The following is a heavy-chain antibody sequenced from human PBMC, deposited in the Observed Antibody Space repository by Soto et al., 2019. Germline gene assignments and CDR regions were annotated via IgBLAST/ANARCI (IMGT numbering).Heavy chain of an antibody. CDR2: IYYSGST. J-gene: IGHJ6*02. CDR3: AREGSSSWYRYYYGMDV. Sequence: PSETLSLTCTVSGGSISSSSYYWGWIRQPPGKGLEWIGSIYYSGSTYYNPSLKSRVTISVDTSKNQFSLKLSSVTAADTAVYYCAREGSSSWYRYYYGMDVWGQGTTVTAP. D-gene: IGHD6-13*01. V-gene: IGHV4-39*02. CDR1: GGSISSSSYY.